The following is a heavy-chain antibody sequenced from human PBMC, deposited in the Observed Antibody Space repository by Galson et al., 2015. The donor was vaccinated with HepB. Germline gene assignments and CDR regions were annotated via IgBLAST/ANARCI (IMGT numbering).Heavy chain of an antibody. CDR1: GFTFSSYG. CDR3: AKDPGGACSGGSGFYIAGYFDY. J-gene: IGHJ4*02. CDR2: ISYDGSNK. V-gene: IGHV3-30*18. D-gene: IGHD2-15*01. Sequence: SLRLSCAASGFTFSSYGMHWVRQAPGKGLEWVAVISYDGSNKYYADSVKGRFTISRDNSKNTLYLQMNSLRAEDTAVYYCAKDPGGACSGGSGFYIAGYFDYWGQGTLVTVSS.